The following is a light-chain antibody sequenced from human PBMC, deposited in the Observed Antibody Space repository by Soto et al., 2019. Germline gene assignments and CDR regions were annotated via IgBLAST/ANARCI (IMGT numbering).Light chain of an antibody. V-gene: IGKV3-20*01. J-gene: IGKJ3*01. Sequence: IVLTQSPATLSLSPGERVTLSCRASQSVANSYLAWYQQKPGQAPRLLIYDASTRATGIPDRFSGSGSGTDFTLTISRLEPEDFAVYYCQQYGRSPGLLTFGPGTKVDIK. CDR3: QQYGRSPGLLT. CDR1: QSVANSY. CDR2: DAS.